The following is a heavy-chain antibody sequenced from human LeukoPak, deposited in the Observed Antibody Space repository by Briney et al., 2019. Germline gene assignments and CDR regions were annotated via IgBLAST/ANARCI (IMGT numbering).Heavy chain of an antibody. CDR3: ERSEGVVAAPFYL. CDR1: GGSLSDSF. CDR2: VSDRGSS. Sequence: TSEPLSLTCTVSGGSLSDSFWSWIRQPPGKGLEWIGEVSDRGSSNYNPSLESRLTISVDTSKDQFSLNLYSVTAADTAVYYCERSEGVVAAPFYLWGGSTLVTVSS. V-gene: IGHV4-34*01. J-gene: IGHJ2*01. D-gene: IGHD2-15*01.